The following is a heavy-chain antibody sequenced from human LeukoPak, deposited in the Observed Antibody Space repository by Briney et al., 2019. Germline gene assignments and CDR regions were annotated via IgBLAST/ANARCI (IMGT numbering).Heavy chain of an antibody. Sequence: SETLSLTCTVPGGSISSYYWSWIRQPPGKGLEWIGYIYYSGSTNYNPSLKSRVTISVDTSKNQFSLKLSSVTAADTAVYYCARQANGDAFDIWGQGTMVTVSS. CDR1: GGSISSYY. V-gene: IGHV4-59*01. J-gene: IGHJ3*02. CDR3: ARQANGDAFDI. CDR2: IYYSGST.